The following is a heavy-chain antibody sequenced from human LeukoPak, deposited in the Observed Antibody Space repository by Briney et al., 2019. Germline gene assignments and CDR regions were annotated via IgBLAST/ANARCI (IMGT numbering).Heavy chain of an antibody. CDR1: GGSISNYD. D-gene: IGHD6-13*01. V-gene: IGHV4-4*07. CDR3: ARLSSSWYQDWYFDL. CDR2: IYTSGST. Sequence: PSETLSLTCTVSGGSISNYDWSWIRQPAGKGLEWIGRIYTSGSTNYNPSLKSRATMSEDTSKKQFSLKLSSVTAADTAVYYCARLSSSWYQDWYFDLWGRGTLVTVSS. J-gene: IGHJ2*01.